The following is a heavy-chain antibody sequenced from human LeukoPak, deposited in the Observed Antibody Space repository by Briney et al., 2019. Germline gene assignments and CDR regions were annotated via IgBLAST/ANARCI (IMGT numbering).Heavy chain of an antibody. CDR1: GGSISSGSYY. J-gene: IGHJ6*03. D-gene: IGHD4-17*01. CDR2: IYTSGST. CDR3: AGDKPDYGDYSTSPAYYMDV. Sequence: SQTLSLTCTVSGGSISSGSYYWSWIRQPAGKGLEWIGHIYTSGSTNYNPSLKSRVTMSVDTSKNQFSLKLSSVTAADTAVYYCAGDKPDYGDYSTSPAYYMDVWGKGATVTVSS. V-gene: IGHV4-61*09.